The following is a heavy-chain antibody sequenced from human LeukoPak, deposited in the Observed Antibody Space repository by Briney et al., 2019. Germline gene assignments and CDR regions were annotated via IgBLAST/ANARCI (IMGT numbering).Heavy chain of an antibody. CDR3: ARGDKDYYYGMDV. V-gene: IGHV3-11*01. CDR1: GFTFSDYH. Sequence: GGSLRLSCAASGFTFSDYHMRWIRQAPGKGLEWLSYISSSGSTIYYADSVKGRFTISRDSAKNSLYLQMNSLRAEDTAVYYCARGDKDYYYGMDVWGQGTTVTVSS. J-gene: IGHJ6*02. CDR2: ISSSGSTI. D-gene: IGHD2-15*01.